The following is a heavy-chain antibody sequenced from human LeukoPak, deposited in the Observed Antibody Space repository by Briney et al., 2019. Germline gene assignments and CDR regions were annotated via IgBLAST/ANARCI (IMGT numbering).Heavy chain of an antibody. CDR2: INTNTGNP. Sequence: ASVKVSCKASGYTFTSYAMNWVRQAPGQGLEWMGWINTNTGNPTYAQGFTGRFVFSLDTSVSTAYLQISSLKAEDTAVYYCARDGAVSGSYTRYYYYGMDVWGQGTTVTVSS. CDR3: ARDGAVSGSYTRYYYYGMDV. D-gene: IGHD1-26*01. J-gene: IGHJ6*02. V-gene: IGHV7-4-1*02. CDR1: GYTFTSYA.